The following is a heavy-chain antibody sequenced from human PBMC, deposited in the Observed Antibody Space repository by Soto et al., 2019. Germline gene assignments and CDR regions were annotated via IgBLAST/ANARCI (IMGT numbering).Heavy chain of an antibody. D-gene: IGHD3-10*01. Sequence: AASVKVSCKASGYTFTSYYMHWVRQAPGQGLEWVGIINPSGGSTTYTQKFQGRVTMTRDTSTNTVYMELTSLRSEDTAVYYCARDRGGYYGALDIWGQGTMVTVSS. J-gene: IGHJ3*02. CDR3: ARDRGGYYGALDI. CDR2: INPSGGST. V-gene: IGHV1-46*01. CDR1: GYTFTSYY.